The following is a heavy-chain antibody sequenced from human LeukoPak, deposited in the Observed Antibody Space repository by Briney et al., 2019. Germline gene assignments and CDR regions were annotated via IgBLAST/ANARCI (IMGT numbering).Heavy chain of an antibody. Sequence: PGGSLRLSCAASGFTFSSYWMSWVRQAPGKGLECVANIKQDGSEKYYVDSVKGRFTISRDSAKNSLYLQMNSLRAEDTAVYYCARDPGGYDSSGYYRTDYFDYWGQGTLVTVSS. D-gene: IGHD3-22*01. V-gene: IGHV3-7*01. CDR2: IKQDGSEK. J-gene: IGHJ4*02. CDR1: GFTFSSYW. CDR3: ARDPGGYDSSGYYRTDYFDY.